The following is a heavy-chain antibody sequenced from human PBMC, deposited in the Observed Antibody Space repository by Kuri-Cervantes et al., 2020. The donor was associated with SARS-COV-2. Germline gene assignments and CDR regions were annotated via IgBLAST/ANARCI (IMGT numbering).Heavy chain of an antibody. J-gene: IGHJ4*02. Sequence: SETLSLTCTVSGGSISSSSYYWGWIRQPPGKGLEWIGSIYCSGTTYYNPSLNSRVTISVDTSKNQFSLKLTSVTAADTAVYYCVRVDCSAGTCYRRSFDYWGRGTLVTVSS. CDR1: GGSISSSSYY. CDR3: VRVDCSAGTCYRRSFDY. V-gene: IGHV4-39*01. D-gene: IGHD2-15*01. CDR2: IYCSGTT.